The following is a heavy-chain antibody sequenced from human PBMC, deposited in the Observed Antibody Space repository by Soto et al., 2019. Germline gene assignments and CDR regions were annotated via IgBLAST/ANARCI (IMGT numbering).Heavy chain of an antibody. CDR3: AKGDYYDSSGYLSY. D-gene: IGHD3-22*01. CDR2: ISGSGGST. V-gene: IGHV3-23*01. CDR1: GFTFSSYA. J-gene: IGHJ4*02. Sequence: LRLSCAASGFTFSSYAMSWVRQAPGKGLEWVSAISGSGGSTYYADSVKGRFTISRDNSKNTLYLQMNSLRAEDTAVYYCAKGDYYDSSGYLSYWGQGTLVTVSS.